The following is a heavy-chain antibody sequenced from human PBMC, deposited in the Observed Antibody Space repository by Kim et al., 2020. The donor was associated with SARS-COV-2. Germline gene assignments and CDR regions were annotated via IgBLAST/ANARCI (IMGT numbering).Heavy chain of an antibody. CDR2: INGGNGNT. Sequence: ASVKVSCKASGYTFDTFSLYWLRQAPGQRFEWMGWINGGNGNTRYSQNFQGRVTFTRDTSATTAYMELTSLTFKDTAVYYCAREGSGSDNWLDPWGQGTLVTVSS. CDR1: GYTFDTFS. V-gene: IGHV1-3*01. CDR3: AREGSGSDNWLDP. D-gene: IGHD3-10*01. J-gene: IGHJ5*02.